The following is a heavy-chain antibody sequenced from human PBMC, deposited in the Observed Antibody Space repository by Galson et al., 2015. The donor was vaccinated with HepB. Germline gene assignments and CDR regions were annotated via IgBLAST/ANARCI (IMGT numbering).Heavy chain of an antibody. CDR3: SRVRVPYMYYFDY. D-gene: IGHD2-2*01. CDR2: IRSRAYGGTT. J-gene: IGHJ4*02. CDR1: GFTFSDYY. V-gene: IGHV3-49*03. Sequence: SLRLSCAASGFTFSDYYMSWIRQAPGKGLEWVGFIRSRAYGGTTEYAASVEGRFTISRDDSKSIAYLQLNSLETEDTAVYYCSRVRVPYMYYFDYWGQGTLVTVSS.